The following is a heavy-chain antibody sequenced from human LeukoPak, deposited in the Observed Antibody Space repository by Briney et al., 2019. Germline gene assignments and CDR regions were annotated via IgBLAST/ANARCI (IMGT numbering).Heavy chain of an antibody. J-gene: IGHJ4*02. CDR2: ISFDGSNK. Sequence: GGSLRLSCAASGFIFSSYAISWVRRAPGKGLEWVAVISFDGSNKYYADSVKGRFTISRDNSKNTLYLQMNSLRAEDTAVYYCATPEKQWHIFDYWGQGTLVTVSS. CDR1: GFIFSSYA. CDR3: ATPEKQWHIFDY. D-gene: IGHD6-19*01. V-gene: IGHV3-30*04.